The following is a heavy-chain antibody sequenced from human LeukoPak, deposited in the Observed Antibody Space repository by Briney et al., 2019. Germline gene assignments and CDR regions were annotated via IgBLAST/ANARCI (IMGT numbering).Heavy chain of an antibody. D-gene: IGHD3-10*01. CDR1: GFTFSSYW. Sequence: GGSLRLSCAASGFTFSSYWMSWVRQAPGKGLEWVANIKQDGSEKYYVDSVKGRFTISRDNAKNSLYLQMNSLRAEDTAVYYCAKIPGDDAFDIWGQGTMVTVSS. CDR3: AKIPGDDAFDI. CDR2: IKQDGSEK. V-gene: IGHV3-7*01. J-gene: IGHJ3*02.